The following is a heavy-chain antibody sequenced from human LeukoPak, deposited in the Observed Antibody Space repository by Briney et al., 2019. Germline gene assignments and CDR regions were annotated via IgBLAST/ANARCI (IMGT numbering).Heavy chain of an antibody. CDR3: ARTNYDYDSSGYLPPYYFDY. CDR2: IIPIFGTA. CDR1: GGTFSSYA. J-gene: IGHJ4*02. Sequence: GASVKVSCKASGGTFSSYAISWVRQAPGQGLEWMGGIIPIFGTANYAQKFQGRVTITADESTSTAYMELSSLRSEDTAVYYCARTNYDYDSSGYLPPYYFDYWGQGTLVTVSS. D-gene: IGHD3-22*01. V-gene: IGHV1-69*13.